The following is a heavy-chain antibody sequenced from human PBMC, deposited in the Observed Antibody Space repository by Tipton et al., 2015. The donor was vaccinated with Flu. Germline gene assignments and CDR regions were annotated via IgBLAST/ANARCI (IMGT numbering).Heavy chain of an antibody. V-gene: IGHV4-59*11. J-gene: IGHJ4*02. CDR1: GGSISTHY. CDR2: IYYSGST. CDR3: ARDYCISTSCYFAY. D-gene: IGHD2-2*01. Sequence: TLSLTCTVSGGSISTHYWSWIRQPPGKGLEWIGYIYYSGSTNYNPSLKSRVTISVDTSKNQFSLKLSSVTAADTAMYYCARDYCISTSCYFAYWGQVTLVTVSS.